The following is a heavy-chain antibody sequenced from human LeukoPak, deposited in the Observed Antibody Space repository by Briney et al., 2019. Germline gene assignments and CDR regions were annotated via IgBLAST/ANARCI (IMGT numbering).Heavy chain of an antibody. CDR1: GGSFSGYY. J-gene: IGHJ5*02. CDR2: ISQSGST. Sequence: PSETLSLTCAVYGGSFSGYYWSWIRQPPGKGLEWIGEISQSGSTNYNSSLTSRVTISVDTSKTQFSLKLTSVTAADTAVYYCARGGGYNWFDPWGQGTLVTVSS. V-gene: IGHV4-34*01. CDR3: ARGGGYNWFDP.